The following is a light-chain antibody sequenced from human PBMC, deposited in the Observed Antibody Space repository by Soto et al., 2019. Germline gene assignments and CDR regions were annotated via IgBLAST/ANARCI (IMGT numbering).Light chain of an antibody. V-gene: IGLV2-14*01. CDR3: CSYTSSSTLYV. CDR2: EVS. Sequence: QSALTQPPSASGSPGQSVTISCTGTSSDVGGYNYVSWYQHHPGKAPKLMIYEVSHRPSGVSPRFSGSKSGNTASLTVSGLQAEDEADYYCCSYTSSSTLYVFGTGTKVTVL. J-gene: IGLJ1*01. CDR1: SSDVGGYNY.